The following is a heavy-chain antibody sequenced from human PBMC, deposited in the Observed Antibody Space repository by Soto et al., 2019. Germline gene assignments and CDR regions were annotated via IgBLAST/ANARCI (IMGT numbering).Heavy chain of an antibody. D-gene: IGHD1-1*01. Sequence: QVQLQQWGAGLLKPSETLSLTCAVYGGFVSSGSYYWSWIRQPPGKGLEWIGEMRHSGGTHFNPSSKSRVTKSVDTAKNQVSRKMSSVTAADTALYDCARVERGTATTVVDAFDIWGPGTMVTVSS. CDR2: MRHSGGT. CDR1: GGFVSSGSYY. CDR3: ARVERGTATTVVDAFDI. V-gene: IGHV4-34*01. J-gene: IGHJ3*02.